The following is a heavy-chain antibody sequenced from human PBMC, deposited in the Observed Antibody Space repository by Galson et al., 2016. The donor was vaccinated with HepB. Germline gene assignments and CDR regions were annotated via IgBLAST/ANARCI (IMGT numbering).Heavy chain of an antibody. Sequence: CTASGYTFTSYGISWVRQAPGQGLEWMGWISAYNGNTNYAQKLQGRVTMTTDTSTSTAYMELRSLRSDDTAVYYCAREIWFGGRVFDYWGQGTLVTVSS. J-gene: IGHJ4*02. CDR3: AREIWFGGRVFDY. CDR2: ISAYNGNT. CDR1: GYTFTSYG. D-gene: IGHD3-10*01. V-gene: IGHV1-18*01.